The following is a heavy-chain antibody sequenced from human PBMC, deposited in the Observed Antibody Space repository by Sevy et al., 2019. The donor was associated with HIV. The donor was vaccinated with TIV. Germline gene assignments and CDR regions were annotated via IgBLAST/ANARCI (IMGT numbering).Heavy chain of an antibody. CDR2: ISSSSSHT. CDR3: ARVFTYYYGSGSYYIPPPDY. J-gene: IGHJ4*02. Sequence: GGSLRLSCAASGFTFSDYYMSWIRQAPGKGLEWVSYISSSSSHTNYADSVKGRFTISRDNAKNSLYLQMNSLRAEDTAVYYCARVFTYYYGSGSYYIPPPDYWGQGTLVTVSS. V-gene: IGHV3-11*06. CDR1: GFTFSDYY. D-gene: IGHD3-10*01.